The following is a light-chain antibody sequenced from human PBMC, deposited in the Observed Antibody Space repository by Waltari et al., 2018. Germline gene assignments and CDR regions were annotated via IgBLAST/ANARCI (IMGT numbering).Light chain of an antibody. J-gene: IGKJ3*01. CDR3: QQANSLVFT. CDR2: GAS. V-gene: IGKV1-12*01. CDR1: QGIGSW. Sequence: DIQMTQSPSSISASVGDSVTMTCRASQGIGSWLAWYQQKPGKAPKLLIYGASTLQSGVPSRFSGSVSVTDFILTISSLQPEDFATYYCQQANSLVFTFGPGTKVDVK.